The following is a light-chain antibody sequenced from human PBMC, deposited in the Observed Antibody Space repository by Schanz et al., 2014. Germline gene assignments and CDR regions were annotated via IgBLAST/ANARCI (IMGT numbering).Light chain of an antibody. J-gene: IGLJ3*02. CDR2: DVS. CDR1: SSDVGGYNS. CDR3: CSYAGSSTWV. Sequence: QSALTQPASVSGSPGQSITISCTGTSSDVGGYNSVSWYQQHPGKAPKLMISDVSDRPSGVSNRFSGSKSGNTASLTISGLQAEDEADYYCCSYAGSSTWVFGGGTKLTVL. V-gene: IGLV2-14*03.